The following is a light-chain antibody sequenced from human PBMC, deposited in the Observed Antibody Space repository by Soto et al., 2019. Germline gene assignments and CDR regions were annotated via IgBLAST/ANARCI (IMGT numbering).Light chain of an antibody. CDR2: GAS. V-gene: IGKV3-20*01. CDR3: QQHGGSPYT. CDR1: QSVRSNY. J-gene: IGKJ2*01. Sequence: EIVLTQSPGTLSLSPGERATLSCRASQSVRSNYLAWYQQKPGQAPRLLIYGASSRATGIPDRFSGPGSGTDFTITISTLEPEDFAVYYCQQHGGSPYTFGQGTKLEIK.